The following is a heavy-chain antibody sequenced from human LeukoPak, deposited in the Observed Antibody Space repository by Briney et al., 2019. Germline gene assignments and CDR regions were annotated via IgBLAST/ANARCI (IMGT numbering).Heavy chain of an antibody. J-gene: IGHJ5*02. CDR2: VYYSGST. Sequence: SETLSLTCTVSGGSISSGDYYWSWIRQPPGKGLEWIGYVYYSGSTYYNPSLKSRVTISVDTSKNQFSLKLSSVTAADTAVYYCARCKSDWFDPWGQGTLVTVSS. CDR3: ARCKSDWFDP. CDR1: GGSISSGDYY. V-gene: IGHV4-30-4*01.